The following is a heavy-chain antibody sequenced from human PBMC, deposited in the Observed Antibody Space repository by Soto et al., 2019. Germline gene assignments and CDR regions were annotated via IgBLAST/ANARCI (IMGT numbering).Heavy chain of an antibody. CDR3: ARASEHDSSGYYYAETGYYFDY. D-gene: IGHD3-22*01. V-gene: IGHV1-46*01. CDR2: INPSGGST. J-gene: IGHJ4*02. Sequence: GASVKVSCKASGYTFTSYYMHWVRQAPGQGLEWMGIINPSGGSTSYAQKFQGRVTMTRDTSTSTVYMELSSLRSEDTAVYYCARASEHDSSGYYYAETGYYFDYWGQGTLVTVSS. CDR1: GYTFTSYY.